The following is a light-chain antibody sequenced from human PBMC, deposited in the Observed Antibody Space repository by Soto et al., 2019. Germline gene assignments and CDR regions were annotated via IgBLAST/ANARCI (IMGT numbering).Light chain of an antibody. Sequence: QSALTQPASVSGSPGQSITISCTGTSSDVGGYNYVSWFQQHPGKAPKLMIYEDSKWPSGVSNRFSGSKSGNTASLTISGLQAEDEADYYCSSYTSSCTLVFGGGTKLTVL. CDR2: EDS. CDR3: SSYTSSCTLV. CDR1: SSDVGGYNY. J-gene: IGLJ2*01. V-gene: IGLV2-14*01.